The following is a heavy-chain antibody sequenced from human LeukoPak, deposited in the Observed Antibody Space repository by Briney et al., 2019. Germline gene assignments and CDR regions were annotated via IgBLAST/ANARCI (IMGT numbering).Heavy chain of an antibody. D-gene: IGHD1-26*01. Sequence: PGGALRLSCAASGFTFSSYSMNWVRQAPGKGLEWVSSISSSSYIYYADSVKGRFTISRDNAKNSLYLQMNSLRAEDTAVYYCAREWELTGDYWGKGTLVTVSS. CDR2: ISSSSYI. J-gene: IGHJ4*02. CDR3: AREWELTGDY. CDR1: GFTFSSYS. V-gene: IGHV3-21*01.